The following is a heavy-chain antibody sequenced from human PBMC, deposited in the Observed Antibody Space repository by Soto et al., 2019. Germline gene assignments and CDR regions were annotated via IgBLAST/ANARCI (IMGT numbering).Heavy chain of an antibody. CDR1: VFTFSSYG. CDR2: ISYDGSNK. J-gene: IGHJ3*02. D-gene: IGHD1-1*01. CDR3: AKEFRGDWNDVEAFDI. V-gene: IGHV3-30*18. Sequence: QVQLVDSGGGVVQPGRSLRLSCAASVFTFSSYGMHWFRQAPGKGLEWVAVISYDGSNKYYADSVKGRFTISRDNSKNTLYLQMHSLRAEDTAVYYCAKEFRGDWNDVEAFDIWGQGTMVTVSS.